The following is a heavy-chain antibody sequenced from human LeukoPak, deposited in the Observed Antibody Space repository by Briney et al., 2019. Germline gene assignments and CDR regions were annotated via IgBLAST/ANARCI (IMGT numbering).Heavy chain of an antibody. Sequence: SETLSLTCTVSGGSVSSGSYYWNWLRQPPGKGLEWIGYIYYSGSTNYNPSLKSRVTISVDTSKNQFSLKLSSVTAADTAVYYCARYRDYGDYEGPDAFDIWGQGTMVTVSS. CDR1: GGSVSSGSYY. V-gene: IGHV4-61*01. D-gene: IGHD4-17*01. CDR2: IYYSGST. J-gene: IGHJ3*02. CDR3: ARYRDYGDYEGPDAFDI.